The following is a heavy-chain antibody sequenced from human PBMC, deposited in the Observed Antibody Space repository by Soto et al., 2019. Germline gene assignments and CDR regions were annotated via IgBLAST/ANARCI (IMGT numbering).Heavy chain of an antibody. CDR1: GASSSTDGFF. CDR3: ANLDRPELWLLVEK. J-gene: IGHJ4*02. D-gene: IGHD2-8*02. Sequence: PSETISLRCTVSGASSSTDGFFWSWVRQHPAKGLEWLAYITYGGSLYYNQSLGSRLSVSIEKSKSQFSLNVRSVTGADKAVYFCANLDRPELWLLVEKGGQGLPVTVSS. V-gene: IGHV4-31*03. CDR2: ITYGGSL.